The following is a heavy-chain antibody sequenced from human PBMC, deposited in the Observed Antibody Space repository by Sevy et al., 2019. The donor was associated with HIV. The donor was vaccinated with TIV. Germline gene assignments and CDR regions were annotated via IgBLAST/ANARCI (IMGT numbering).Heavy chain of an antibody. CDR1: GFTLSDYH. D-gene: IGHD3-9*01. CDR2: IRSRIYGGTP. CDR3: VRDGMTGARDY. Sequence: GGSLRLSCAAFGFTLSDYHMDWVRQAPGEGLEWVGRIRSRIYGGTPDDAASVKGRFSISRDDSKNSVFLQMNSLETEDTALYFCVRDGMTGARDYWGQGTLVTVSS. V-gene: IGHV3-72*01. J-gene: IGHJ4*02.